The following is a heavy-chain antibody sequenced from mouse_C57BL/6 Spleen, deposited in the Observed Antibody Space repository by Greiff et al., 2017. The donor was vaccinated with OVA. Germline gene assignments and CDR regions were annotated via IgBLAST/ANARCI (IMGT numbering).Heavy chain of an antibody. CDR3: ARRFGTTVVATDWYFDV. J-gene: IGHJ1*03. V-gene: IGHV1-50*01. CDR1: GYTFTSYW. D-gene: IGHD1-1*01. CDR2: IDPSDSYT. Sequence: QVQLQQPGAELVKPGASVKLSCKASGYTFTSYWMQWVKQRPGQGLEWIGEIDPSDSYTNYNQKFKGKATLTVDTSSSTAYMQLSSLTSEDSAVYYCARRFGTTVVATDWYFDVWGTGTTVTVSS.